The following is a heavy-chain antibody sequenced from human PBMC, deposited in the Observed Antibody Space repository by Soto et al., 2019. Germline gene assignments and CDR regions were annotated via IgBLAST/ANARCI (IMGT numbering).Heavy chain of an antibody. CDR3: ARERVALNKGYGMDV. D-gene: IGHD2-15*01. CDR2: INSDGSST. V-gene: IGHV3-74*01. J-gene: IGHJ6*02. CDR1: GFTFSSYW. Sequence: GGSLRLSCAASGFTFSSYWMHWVRQAPGKGLVWVSRINSDGSSTSYADSVKGRFTISRDNPKNTLYLQMNSLRAEDTAVYYCARERVALNKGYGMDVWGQGTTVTVSS.